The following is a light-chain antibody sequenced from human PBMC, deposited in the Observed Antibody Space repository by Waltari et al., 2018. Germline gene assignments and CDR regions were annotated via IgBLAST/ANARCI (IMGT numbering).Light chain of an antibody. V-gene: IGKV1-39*01. J-gene: IGKJ4*01. Sequence: IQMTQSPSHLSASVRDRVTITCRASQSISNYLHWFQHKPGKAPKLLIYTASSLQSGASSRFSGSGSGTDFTLTISSLQPEDCATYYCQQSYSAPPTFGGGTKVEIK. CDR2: TAS. CDR1: QSISNY. CDR3: QQSYSAPPT.